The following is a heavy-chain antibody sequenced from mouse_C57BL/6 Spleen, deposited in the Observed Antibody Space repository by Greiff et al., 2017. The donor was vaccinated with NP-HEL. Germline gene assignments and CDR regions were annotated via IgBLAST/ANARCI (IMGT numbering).Heavy chain of an antibody. V-gene: IGHV1-80*01. CDR1: GYAFSRYW. Sequence: QVQLQQSGAELVKPGASVKISCKASGYAFSRYWMNWVKQRPGKGLEWIGQIYPGDGDTNYNGKFKGKATLTADKSSRTAYMQLSSLTSEDSAVYFCARLGFAYWGQGTLVTVSA. CDR3: ARLGFAY. J-gene: IGHJ3*01. CDR2: IYPGDGDT.